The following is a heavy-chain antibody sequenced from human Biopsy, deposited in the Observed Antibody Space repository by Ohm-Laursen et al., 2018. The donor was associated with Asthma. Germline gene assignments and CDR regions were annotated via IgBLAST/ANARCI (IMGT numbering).Heavy chain of an antibody. CDR2: INPNSGGT. CDR1: GYTFIGCH. Sequence: GASAKASCNASGYTFIGCHIHWMRQAPGQGLEWMGRINPNSGGTNYAQKFQGRVTMTRDTSISTAYMEVSRLRSDDPAVYYCARGQKSAGDRWFDPWGQGALVTVSS. CDR3: ARGQKSAGDRWFDP. D-gene: IGHD6-13*01. V-gene: IGHV1-2*06. J-gene: IGHJ5*02.